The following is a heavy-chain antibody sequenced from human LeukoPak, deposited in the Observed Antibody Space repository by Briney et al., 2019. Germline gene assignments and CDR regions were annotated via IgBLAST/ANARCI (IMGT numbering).Heavy chain of an antibody. D-gene: IGHD7-27*01. Sequence: SETLSLTCIVSGGSISSGSYYWSWIRQPAGKGLEWIGRIYSSGSTSYNPSLKSRVTISVDTSTNQFSLKLSSVTAADTAVYYCARGHNWGSRFDYWGQGTLVTVSS. CDR3: ARGHNWGSRFDY. J-gene: IGHJ4*02. V-gene: IGHV4-61*02. CDR2: IYSSGST. CDR1: GGSISSGSYY.